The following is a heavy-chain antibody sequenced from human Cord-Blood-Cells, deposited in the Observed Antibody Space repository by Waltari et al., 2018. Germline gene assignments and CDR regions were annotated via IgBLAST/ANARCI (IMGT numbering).Heavy chain of an antibody. CDR1: GGTFSSYA. V-gene: IGHV1-69*12. D-gene: IGHD6-6*01. Sequence: QVQLVQSGAEVKKPGSSVKVSCKASGGTFSSYAISWVRQAPGQGLAWMGGIIRSCGTVNYAQKFTGRGRITAGESTGTAYMELSSLRSEDTAGYYCARVGIAAQNWYCDLWGRGTLVTVSS. J-gene: IGHJ2*01. CDR2: IIRSCGTV. CDR3: ARVGIAAQNWYCDL.